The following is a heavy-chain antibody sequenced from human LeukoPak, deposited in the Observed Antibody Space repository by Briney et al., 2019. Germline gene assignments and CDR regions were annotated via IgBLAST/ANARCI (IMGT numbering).Heavy chain of an antibody. CDR1: GFTFSSYS. V-gene: IGHV3-21*04. CDR2: ISSSSSYI. CDR3: ARDNGEAHSSGCQHY. D-gene: IGHD6-19*01. J-gene: IGHJ4*02. Sequence: GGSLRLSCAASGFTFSSYSMNWVRQAPGKGLEWVSSISSSSSYIYYADSVKGRFTISRDNAKNSLYLQMNSLRAEGTAVYYCARDNGEAHSSGCQHYWGQGTLVTVSS.